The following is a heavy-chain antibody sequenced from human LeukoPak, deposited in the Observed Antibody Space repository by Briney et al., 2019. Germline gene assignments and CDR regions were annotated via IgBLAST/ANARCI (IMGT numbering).Heavy chain of an antibody. J-gene: IGHJ6*02. Sequence: SSETLSLTCTVPGGSISSSTYYWGWIRQLPGKGLEWIGSIYYSGYTYHNPSLESRVTMSVDTSKNQFSLKLTSVTAADTAVYYCATSGPGYYYGMDVWGQGTTVTVSS. CDR2: IYYSGYT. D-gene: IGHD2-15*01. V-gene: IGHV4-39*01. CDR1: GGSISSSTYY. CDR3: ATSGPGYYYGMDV.